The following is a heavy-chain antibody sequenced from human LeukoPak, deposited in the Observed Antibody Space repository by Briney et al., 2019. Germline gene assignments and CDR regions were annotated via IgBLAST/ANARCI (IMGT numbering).Heavy chain of an antibody. CDR3: ARDIYSYGPFDY. D-gene: IGHD5-18*01. CDR1: GGSISSYY. Sequence: SETLSLTCTVSGGSISSYYWSWIRQPPGKGLEWIGYIYYRGSTNYNPSLKSRVTISVDTSKNQFSLKLSSVTAADTAVYYCARDIYSYGPFDYWGQGTLVTVSS. CDR2: IYYRGST. J-gene: IGHJ4*02. V-gene: IGHV4-59*01.